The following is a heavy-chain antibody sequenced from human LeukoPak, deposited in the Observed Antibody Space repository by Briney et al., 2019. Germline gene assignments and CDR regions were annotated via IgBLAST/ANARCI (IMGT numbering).Heavy chain of an antibody. CDR1: GFTFSSYA. Sequence: TGGSLRLSCAASGFTFSSYAMSWVRQAPGKGLEWVSAISGSGGSTYYADSVKGRFTISRDNAKNSLYLQMNSLRAEDTALYYCAKEASGYSSSWRAEYFQHWGRGTLVTVSS. CDR2: ISGSGGST. V-gene: IGHV3-23*01. D-gene: IGHD6-13*01. CDR3: AKEASGYSSSWRAEYFQH. J-gene: IGHJ1*01.